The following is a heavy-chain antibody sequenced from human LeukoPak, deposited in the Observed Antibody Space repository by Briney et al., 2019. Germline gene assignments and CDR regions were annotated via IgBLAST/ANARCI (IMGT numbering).Heavy chain of an antibody. Sequence: SETLSLTCAVSGGSISGSGYFWGWIRPPPGKGLEWIGSIYYSGNTYYNPSLKSRVTISVDTSKNQFSLKLSSVTAADTAVYYCARLKEGIDYWGQGTLVTVSS. V-gene: IGHV4-39*01. CDR3: ARLKEGIDY. CDR1: GGSISGSGYF. J-gene: IGHJ4*02. CDR2: IYYSGNT. D-gene: IGHD3-10*01.